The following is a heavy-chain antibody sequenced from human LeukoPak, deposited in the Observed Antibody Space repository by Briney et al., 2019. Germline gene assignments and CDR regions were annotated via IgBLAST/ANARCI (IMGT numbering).Heavy chain of an antibody. CDR3: AREPRGYRGYDYGGGI. J-gene: IGHJ3*02. Sequence: SVKVSCKASGGTFSSYAISWVRQAPGQGLEWMGGIIPIFGTANYAQKFQGRVTITADESTSTAYMELSSLRSEDTAVYYCAREPRGYRGYDYGGGIWGQGTMVTVSS. CDR2: IIPIFGTA. V-gene: IGHV1-69*13. D-gene: IGHD5-12*01. CDR1: GGTFSSYA.